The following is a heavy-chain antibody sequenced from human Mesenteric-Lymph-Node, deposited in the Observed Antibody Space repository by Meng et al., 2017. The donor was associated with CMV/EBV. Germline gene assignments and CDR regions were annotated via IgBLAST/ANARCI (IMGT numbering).Heavy chain of an antibody. CDR2: MNPNSGNT. CDR1: GYTFTSYD. J-gene: IGHJ4*02. Sequence: ASVKVSCKASGYTFTSYDINWVRQATGQGLEWMGWMNPNSGNTGYAQKFQGRVTITRNTSISTAYMELSSLRSEDTAVYYCASVILPRYSSSSFYFDYWGQGTLVTVSS. D-gene: IGHD6-6*01. V-gene: IGHV1-8*03. CDR3: ASVILPRYSSSSFYFDY.